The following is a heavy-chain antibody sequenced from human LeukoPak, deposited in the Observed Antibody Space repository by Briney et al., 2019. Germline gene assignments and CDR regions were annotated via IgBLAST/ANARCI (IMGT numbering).Heavy chain of an antibody. D-gene: IGHD4/OR15-4a*01. V-gene: IGHV3-30*02. Sequence: GGSLRLSCSTSGFTFSSYGIHWVRQAPGKGLEWVAFIQYDGTNKYYADSVKGRFTISRDNSKNTLYLQMNSLRAEDTAVYYCAKDPMTIRADDAFDIWGQGTMVTVSS. CDR3: AKDPMTIRADDAFDI. CDR2: IQYDGTNK. J-gene: IGHJ3*02. CDR1: GFTFSSYG.